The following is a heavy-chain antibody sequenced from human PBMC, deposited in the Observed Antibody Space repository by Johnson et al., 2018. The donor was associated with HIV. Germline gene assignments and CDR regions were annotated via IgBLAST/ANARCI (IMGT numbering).Heavy chain of an antibody. Sequence: VQLVESGGGLVQPGGSLRLSCAASGFTVSSNYMSWVRQAPGKGLEWVSVISGSGGSTYYADSVTGRFTISRDNSKNTLYLQMNSLRAEDTAVYYCARDSPWELTAFDIWGQGTMVTVSS. CDR1: GFTVSSNY. J-gene: IGHJ3*02. CDR2: ISGSGGST. V-gene: IGHV3-66*02. D-gene: IGHD1-26*01. CDR3: ARDSPWELTAFDI.